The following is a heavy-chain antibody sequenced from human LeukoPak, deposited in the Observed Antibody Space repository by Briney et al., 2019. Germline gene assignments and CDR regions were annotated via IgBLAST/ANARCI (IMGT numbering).Heavy chain of an antibody. CDR2: ISSSRSYI. CDR1: GFTFSSYS. CDR3: ASALAAAGEFDY. Sequence: PGGSLRLSCAASGFTFSSYSMNWVRQAPGKGLEWVSSISSSRSYIYYADSVKGRFTISRDNAKNSLYLQMNSLRAEDTAVYYCASALAAAGEFDYWGQGTLVTVSS. V-gene: IGHV3-21*01. J-gene: IGHJ4*02. D-gene: IGHD6-13*01.